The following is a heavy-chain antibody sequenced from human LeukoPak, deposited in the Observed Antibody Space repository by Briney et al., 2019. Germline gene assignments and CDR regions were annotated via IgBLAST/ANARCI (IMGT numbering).Heavy chain of an antibody. CDR2: ITRDGSGA. J-gene: IGHJ4*02. CDR1: GFAFSNYW. Sequence: GGSLRLSCAASGFAFSNYWTHWVRQVPGKGLVWVSRITRDGSGANYADSVKGRFTISRDNARSTLYLQMNSLRAEDTAVYYCARDGDGYNFDYWGQGALVIVSS. V-gene: IGHV3-74*01. D-gene: IGHD5-24*01. CDR3: ARDGDGYNFDY.